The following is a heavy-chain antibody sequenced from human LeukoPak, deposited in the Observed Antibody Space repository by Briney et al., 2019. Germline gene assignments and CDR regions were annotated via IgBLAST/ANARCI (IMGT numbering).Heavy chain of an antibody. CDR3: ARGLWFRELPLDY. V-gene: IGHV4-34*01. Sequence: PSETLSLTCAVYGGSFSGYYWSWIRQPPGKGLEWIGEINHSGSTNYNPSLKSRVTISVDTSKNQFSLKLSSVTAADTAVYYCARGLWFRELPLDYWGQGTLVTASS. CDR2: INHSGST. D-gene: IGHD3-10*01. J-gene: IGHJ4*02. CDR1: GGSFSGYY.